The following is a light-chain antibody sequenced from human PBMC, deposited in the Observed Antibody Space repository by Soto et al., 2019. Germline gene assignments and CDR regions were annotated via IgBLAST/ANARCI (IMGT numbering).Light chain of an antibody. CDR1: QSITGN. CDR2: DAS. J-gene: IGKJ1*01. Sequence: EIVMTQSPATLSVSPGERATLSCRASQSITGNLTWYQQKPGQAPRLLIYDASTRATGIPDRFSGSGSGTDFTLTISRLEPEDFAVYYCQQYGSSPPKTFGQGTKVDI. V-gene: IGKV3-20*01. CDR3: QQYGSSPPKT.